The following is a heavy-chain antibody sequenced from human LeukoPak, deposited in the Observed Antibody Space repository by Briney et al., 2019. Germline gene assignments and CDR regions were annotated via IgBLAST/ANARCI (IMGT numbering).Heavy chain of an antibody. Sequence: ASVKVSCKVSGYTLTELSMHWVRQAPGKGLEWMGGFDPEDGETIYAQKFQGRVTMTEDTSTDTAYMELSSLRSEDTAVYYCAALKGGSGSPAFDYWGQGTLVTVSS. J-gene: IGHJ4*02. V-gene: IGHV1-24*01. CDR3: AALKGGSGSPAFDY. CDR1: GYTLTELS. CDR2: FDPEDGET. D-gene: IGHD3-22*01.